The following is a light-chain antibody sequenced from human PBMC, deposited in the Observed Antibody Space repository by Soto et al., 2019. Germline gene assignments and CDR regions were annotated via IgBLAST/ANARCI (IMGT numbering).Light chain of an antibody. CDR3: QQSHSTPRT. CDR1: QRSASY. J-gene: IGKJ2*02. V-gene: IGKV1-39*01. CDR2: AAS. Sequence: DIQMTQFPSSLSASVGSRVAITCRASQRSASYLNWFQQKPGKAPKLLMYAASNLLSGVPSRFSGSGSGTDFTLTITSLQPEDFATYYCQQSHSTPRTFGQGTRLDI.